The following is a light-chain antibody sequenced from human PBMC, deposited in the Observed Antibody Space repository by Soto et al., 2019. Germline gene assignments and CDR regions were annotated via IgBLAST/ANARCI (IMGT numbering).Light chain of an antibody. CDR1: RSVGES. J-gene: IGKJ1*01. CDR2: GSS. CDR3: QQYGGSPRT. Sequence: VLTQSPGTLSLSPGERATLSCRASRSVGESLAWYQQKPGQSPRLLIYGSSNRATGIPDRVSGSGSGTDFTLTITRLEPEDFEVYYCQQYGGSPRTCGRGTKVELK. V-gene: IGKV3-20*01.